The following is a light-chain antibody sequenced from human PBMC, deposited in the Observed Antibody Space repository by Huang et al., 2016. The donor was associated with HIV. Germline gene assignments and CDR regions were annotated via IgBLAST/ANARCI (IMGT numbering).Light chain of an antibody. Sequence: EIVMTQSPATLSVSPGERATLSCRASQSVSSNLAWYQQKPGQAPRLLFYDASTRAAGIPARFSGSGSGTDFTLTISSLQSEDFAVYCCQQYNIWPPPYTFGQGTKLEIK. J-gene: IGKJ2*01. CDR1: QSVSSN. V-gene: IGKV3-15*01. CDR3: QQYNIWPPPYT. CDR2: DAS.